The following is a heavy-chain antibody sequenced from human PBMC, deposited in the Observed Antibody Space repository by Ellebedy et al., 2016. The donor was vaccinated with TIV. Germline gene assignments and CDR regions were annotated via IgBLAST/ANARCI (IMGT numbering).Heavy chain of an antibody. CDR2: LHSGGDT. J-gene: IGHJ2*01. Sequence: GESLKISCAASGFSVSRNYMNWVRQAPGKGLEWVSVLHSGGDTYYADSVKGRFTTSKDILKNTLYLQMSSLRAEDTAVYYCVRDTYGADDGWYFDPWGRGTPVTVSS. V-gene: IGHV3-53*01. CDR1: GFSVSRNY. CDR3: VRDTYGADDGWYFDP. D-gene: IGHD4-17*01.